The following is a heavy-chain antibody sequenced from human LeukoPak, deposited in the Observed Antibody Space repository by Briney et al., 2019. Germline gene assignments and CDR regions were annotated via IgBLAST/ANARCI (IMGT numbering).Heavy chain of an antibody. CDR1: GFTFSSYA. Sequence: SGGSLRLSCAASGFTFSSYAMSWVRQAPGKGLEWVSAISGSGGSTYYADSVKGRFTISRDNSKNTLYLQMNSLRAEDTAVYYCAKYREPAVIPYYFDYWGQGTLVTVSS. CDR2: ISGSGGST. CDR3: AKYREPAVIPYYFDY. D-gene: IGHD2-2*02. J-gene: IGHJ4*02. V-gene: IGHV3-23*01.